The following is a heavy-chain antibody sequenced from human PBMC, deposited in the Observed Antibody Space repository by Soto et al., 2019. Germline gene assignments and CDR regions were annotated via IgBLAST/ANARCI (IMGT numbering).Heavy chain of an antibody. V-gene: IGHV3-30*18. Sequence: WGSLRLSCAASGLTFSTYGMHWVRQAPGKGLEWVAVISYDGSKKDYADSVKGRFTISRDNSKYTLYLQTNSLRAEDTAVYYCAKSYYDSIGPYWIDQRGHGTLVIVSA. CDR2: ISYDGSKK. J-gene: IGHJ4*01. D-gene: IGHD3-22*01. CDR3: AKSYYDSIGPYWIDQ. CDR1: GLTFSTYG.